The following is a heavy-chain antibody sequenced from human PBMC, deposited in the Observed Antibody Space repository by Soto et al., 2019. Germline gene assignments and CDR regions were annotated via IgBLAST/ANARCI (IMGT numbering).Heavy chain of an antibody. J-gene: IGHJ3*02. CDR1: GFTFSSYA. V-gene: IGHV3-23*01. CDR3: AKRMATPNPLLSDAFDI. D-gene: IGHD5-12*01. CDR2: ISGSGGST. Sequence: GGSLRLSCAASGFTFSSYAMSWVRQAPGKGLEWVSAISGSGGSTYYADSVKGRFTISRDNSKNTLYLQMNSLRAEDTAVYYCAKRMATPNPLLSDAFDIWGQGTMVTVSS.